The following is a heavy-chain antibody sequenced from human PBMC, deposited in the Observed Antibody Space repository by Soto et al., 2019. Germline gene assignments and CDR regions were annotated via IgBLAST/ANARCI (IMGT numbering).Heavy chain of an antibody. Sequence: AGGSLRLSCAASGFTFSSYWMHWVRQAPGKGLVWVSRINSDGSSTSYADSVKGRFTISRGNAKNTLYLQMNSLRAEDTAVYYCARALLDYYDSSDDYFDYWGQGTLVTVSS. V-gene: IGHV3-74*01. D-gene: IGHD3-22*01. J-gene: IGHJ4*02. CDR1: GFTFSSYW. CDR2: INSDGSST. CDR3: ARALLDYYDSSDDYFDY.